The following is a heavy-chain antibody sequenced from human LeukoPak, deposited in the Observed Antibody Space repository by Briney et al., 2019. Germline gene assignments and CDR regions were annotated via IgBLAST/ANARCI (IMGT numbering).Heavy chain of an antibody. V-gene: IGHV4-59*12. Sequence: SETLSLTCTVSGGSISSYYWSWIRQPPGKGLEWIGYIYYSGSTNYNPSLKSRVTISVDKSKNQFSLKLSSVTAADTAVYYCARDSVDSSGGGGYWGQGTLVTVSS. D-gene: IGHD6-19*01. CDR1: GGSISSYY. J-gene: IGHJ4*02. CDR2: IYYSGST. CDR3: ARDSVDSSGGGGY.